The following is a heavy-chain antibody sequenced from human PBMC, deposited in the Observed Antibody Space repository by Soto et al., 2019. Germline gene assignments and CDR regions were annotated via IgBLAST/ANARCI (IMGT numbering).Heavy chain of an antibody. CDR2: IWYDGSNK. CDR3: ARGQGTTVRYYYYYYGMDV. J-gene: IGHJ6*02. D-gene: IGHD4-17*01. CDR1: GFTFSSYG. V-gene: IGHV3-33*01. Sequence: QVQLVESGGGVVQPGRSLRLSCAASGFTFSSYGMHWVRQAPGKGLEWVAVIWYDGSNKYYADSVKCRFTISRDNSKNTLYLQMNSLRAEDTAVYYCARGQGTTVRYYYYYYGMDVWGQGTTVTVSS.